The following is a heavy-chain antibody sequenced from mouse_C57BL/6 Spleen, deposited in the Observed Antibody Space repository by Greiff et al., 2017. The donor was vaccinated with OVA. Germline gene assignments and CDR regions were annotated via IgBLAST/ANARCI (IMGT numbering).Heavy chain of an antibody. V-gene: IGHV1-81*01. D-gene: IGHD2-4*01. CDR3: ARSYDYDGALYAMDY. J-gene: IGHJ4*01. Sequence: QVHVKQSGAELARPGASVKLSCKASGYTFTSYGISWVKQRTGQGLEWIGEIYPRSGNTYYNEKFKGKATLTADKSSSTAYMELRSLTSEDSAVYFCARSYDYDGALYAMDYWGQGTSVTVSS. CDR2: IYPRSGNT. CDR1: GYTFTSYG.